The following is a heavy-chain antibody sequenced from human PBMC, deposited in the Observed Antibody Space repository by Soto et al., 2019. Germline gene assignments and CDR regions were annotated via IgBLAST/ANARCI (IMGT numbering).Heavy chain of an antibody. CDR2: ISSSSSYT. Sequence: GGSMRLSCAACGFSFRDYYMSGIRQAPGKGLEWVSYISSSSSYTNYADSVKGRFTISRDNAKNSLYLQMNSLRAEDTAVYYCAKVQDSTPTLWGQGTLVTVSS. V-gene: IGHV3-11*06. CDR3: AKVQDSTPTL. CDR1: GFSFRDYY. D-gene: IGHD6-13*01. J-gene: IGHJ4*02.